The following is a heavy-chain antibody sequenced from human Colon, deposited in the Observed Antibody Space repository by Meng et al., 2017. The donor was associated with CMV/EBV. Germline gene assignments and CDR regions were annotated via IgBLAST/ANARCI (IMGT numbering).Heavy chain of an antibody. CDR2: ISPYNGDT. CDR3: ARELARGGY. Sequence: QVQLVQSGSEVKKPGASVTVSCKTSGYTVTNFGISWVRQAHGQGLEWMAYISPYNGDTKYAQRFQGRVALTTDTSTSTVYMELGSLTSDDTAMYYCARELARGGYWGQGTLVTVSS. V-gene: IGHV1-18*01. D-gene: IGHD3-16*01. J-gene: IGHJ4*02. CDR1: GYTVTNFG.